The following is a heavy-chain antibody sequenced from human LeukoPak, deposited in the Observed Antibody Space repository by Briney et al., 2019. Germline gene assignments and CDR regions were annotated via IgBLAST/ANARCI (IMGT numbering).Heavy chain of an antibody. CDR3: AGLGGKDSGYFDY. V-gene: IGHV1-8*03. Sequence: ASVKVSCKASGYTFTSYDVNWVRQATGQGLEWMGWMNPNSGDTGYAQKFQGRVTITRNTSISTAYMGLSSLRSEDTAVYYCAGLGGKDSGYFDYWGQGTLVTVSS. CDR2: MNPNSGDT. CDR1: GYTFTSYD. D-gene: IGHD5-12*01. J-gene: IGHJ4*02.